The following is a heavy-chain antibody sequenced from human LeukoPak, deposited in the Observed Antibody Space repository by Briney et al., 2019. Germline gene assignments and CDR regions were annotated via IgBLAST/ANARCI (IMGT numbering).Heavy chain of an antibody. CDR1: GYIFSELS. J-gene: IGHJ4*02. V-gene: IGHV1-24*01. Sequence: ASVKVSCKVSGYIFSELSMHWVRQAPGQGLEWMGGFNPEDGETFYAQKFQGRVNMTEDTSTDAAYMELSSLSYDDTAVYYCATDGAGDYLNHWGQGTLVTVSS. CDR3: ATDGAGDYLNH. D-gene: IGHD4-17*01. CDR2: FNPEDGET.